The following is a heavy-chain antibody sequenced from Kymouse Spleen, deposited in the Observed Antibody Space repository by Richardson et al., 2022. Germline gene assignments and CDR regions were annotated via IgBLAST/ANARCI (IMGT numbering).Heavy chain of an antibody. CDR2: ISGSGGST. CDR1: GFTFSSYA. Sequence: EVQLVESGGGLVQPGGSLRLSCAASGFTFSSYAMSWVRQAPGKGLEWVSAISGSGGSTYYADSVKGRFTISRDNSKNTLYLQMNSLRAEDTAVYYCAKEELLWFGESYYYYYGMDVWGQGTTVTVSS. J-gene: IGHJ6*02. V-gene: IGHV3-23*04. D-gene: IGHD3-10*01. CDR3: AKEELLWFGESYYYYYGMDV.